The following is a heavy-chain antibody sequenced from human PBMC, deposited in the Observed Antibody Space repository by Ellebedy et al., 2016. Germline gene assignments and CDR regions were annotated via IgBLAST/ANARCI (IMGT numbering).Heavy chain of an antibody. Sequence: GSLRLSXAVYGGSFSGYYWSWIRQPPGKGLEWIGEINHSGSTNYNPSLKSRVTISVDTSKNQFSLKLSSVTAADTAVYYCARSSTGHDAFDIWGQGTMVTVSS. V-gene: IGHV4-34*01. J-gene: IGHJ3*02. CDR3: ARSSTGHDAFDI. D-gene: IGHD1-1*01. CDR2: INHSGST. CDR1: GGSFSGYY.